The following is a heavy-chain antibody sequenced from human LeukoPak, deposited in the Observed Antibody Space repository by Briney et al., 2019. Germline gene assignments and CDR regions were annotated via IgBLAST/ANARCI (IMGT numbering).Heavy chain of an antibody. J-gene: IGHJ5*02. V-gene: IGHV3-23*01. Sequence: GGSLRLSCVASGFTFSSYSMHWVRQAPGEGLEWLSGISNTGRATDYADSIKGRFTISRDKSKNTAFLQMNSLRAEDTAEYFCAHQVPPNDEFFDHWGQGTLVTVSS. CDR2: ISNTGRAT. CDR1: GFTFSSYS. CDR3: AHQVPPNDEFFDH.